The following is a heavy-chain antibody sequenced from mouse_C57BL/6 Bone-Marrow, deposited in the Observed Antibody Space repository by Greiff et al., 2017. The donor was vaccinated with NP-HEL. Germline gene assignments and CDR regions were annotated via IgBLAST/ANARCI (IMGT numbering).Heavy chain of an antibody. CDR3: AGNYVQTYFDV. D-gene: IGHD1-1*02. J-gene: IGHJ1*03. CDR2: IYPRSGNT. V-gene: IGHV1-81*01. CDR1: GYTFTSYG. Sequence: LVESGAELARPGASVKLSCKASGYTFTSYGISWVKQRTGQGLEWIGEIYPRSGNTYYNEKFKGKATLTADKSSSTAYMELRSLTSEDSAVYFCAGNYVQTYFDVWGTGTTVTVSS.